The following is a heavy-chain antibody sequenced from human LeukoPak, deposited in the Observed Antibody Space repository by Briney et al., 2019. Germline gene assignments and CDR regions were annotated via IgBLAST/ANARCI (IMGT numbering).Heavy chain of an antibody. D-gene: IGHD3-16*02. CDR3: VRDWGNDREFDY. V-gene: IGHV3-21*01. Sequence: GGSLRLSCAASGFTFSSYSMNWVRQAPGKGLEWVSSISSSSSYIYYADSVKGRFTISRDNAKNSLYLQMNSLREEDTAVYYCVRDWGNDREFDYWGQGTLVTVSS. J-gene: IGHJ4*02. CDR2: ISSSSSYI. CDR1: GFTFSSYS.